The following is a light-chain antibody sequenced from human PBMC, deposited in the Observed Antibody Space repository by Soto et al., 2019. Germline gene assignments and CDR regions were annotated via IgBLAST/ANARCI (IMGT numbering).Light chain of an antibody. J-gene: IGKJ1*01. CDR1: QTVSSTY. Sequence: IVLTLSPGTLSLSPGERAPLSCRASQTVSSTYLAWYQQKPGQAPRLLIYGASSRATGIPDRFSGSGSGTDFTLTISRLEPEDFAVYYCQQFDGSPRTFGQGTKVDIK. CDR3: QQFDGSPRT. CDR2: GAS. V-gene: IGKV3-20*01.